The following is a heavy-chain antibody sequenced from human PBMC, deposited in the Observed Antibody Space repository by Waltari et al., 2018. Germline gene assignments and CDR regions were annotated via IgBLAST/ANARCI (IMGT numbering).Heavy chain of an antibody. Sequence: QVQLVQSGAEVKKPGASVKVSCKASGYTFTGYYIHWVRQSPGQGLEWRGWSNPNRGCTNYAQKFQDRVTMTRDTSISTAYMKLSRLRSDDTAVYYCARAAFTCGGVIVIRGFDYWGQGTRVTVSS. V-gene: IGHV1-2*02. D-gene: IGHD3-16*02. CDR3: ARAAFTCGGVIVIRGFDY. CDR1: GYTFTGYY. CDR2: SNPNRGCT. J-gene: IGHJ4*02.